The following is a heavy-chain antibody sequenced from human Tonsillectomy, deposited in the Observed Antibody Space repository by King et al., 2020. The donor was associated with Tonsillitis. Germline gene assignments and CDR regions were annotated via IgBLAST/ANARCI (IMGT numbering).Heavy chain of an antibody. Sequence: QLVQSGAEVKKPGASVKVSCRASGTTFSSHDINWVRQATGQGLEWMGWMNPNSGNTGSAQKFQGRVTMTRDTSISTAYMELSSLRSEDTAVYYCARSFGTTSRGFDIWGQGTMVTVSS. D-gene: IGHD3-10*01. J-gene: IGHJ3*02. V-gene: IGHV1-8*01. CDR2: MNPNSGNT. CDR3: ARSFGTTSRGFDI. CDR1: GTTFSSHD.